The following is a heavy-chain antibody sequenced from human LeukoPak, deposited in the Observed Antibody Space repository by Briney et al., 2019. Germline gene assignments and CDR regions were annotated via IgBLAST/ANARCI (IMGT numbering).Heavy chain of an antibody. D-gene: IGHD6-6*01. V-gene: IGHV1-46*01. Sequence: ASVKVSCKASGYTFTSYYMHWVRQAPGQGLEWMGIINPSGGSTSYAQKFQGRVTITADESTSTAYMELSSLRAADTAVYYCARDKGTSYLSSFDYWGQGTLVTASS. CDR2: INPSGGST. CDR3: ARDKGTSYLSSFDY. CDR1: GYTFTSYY. J-gene: IGHJ4*02.